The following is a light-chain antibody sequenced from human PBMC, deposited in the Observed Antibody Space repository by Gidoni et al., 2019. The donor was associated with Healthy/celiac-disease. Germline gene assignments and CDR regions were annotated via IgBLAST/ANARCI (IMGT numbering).Light chain of an antibody. V-gene: IGKV3-11*01. Sequence: TLSLSPGKRATLSFRASQSVSSYLAWYQQKPGQAPRLLIYDASNRATGIPARFSGSGSGTDFTLTISSLEPEDFAVYYCQQRSNWPLTFGGGTKVEIK. CDR3: QQRSNWPLT. J-gene: IGKJ4*01. CDR2: DAS. CDR1: QSVSSY.